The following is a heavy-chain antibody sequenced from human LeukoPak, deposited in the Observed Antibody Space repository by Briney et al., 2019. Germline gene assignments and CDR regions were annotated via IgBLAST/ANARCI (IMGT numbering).Heavy chain of an antibody. V-gene: IGHV1-2*02. Sequence: ASVKVSCKTSGYTFTGYYMHWVRQAPGQGLEWMGWINPDRGDTHYGQNFQGRVTLTTDTSISTAYMEVNILRSDDTAVYYCFREYGAGDYWGQGTLVTVSS. CDR2: INPDRGDT. CDR1: GYTFTGYY. J-gene: IGHJ4*02. CDR3: FREYGAGDY. D-gene: IGHD4-17*01.